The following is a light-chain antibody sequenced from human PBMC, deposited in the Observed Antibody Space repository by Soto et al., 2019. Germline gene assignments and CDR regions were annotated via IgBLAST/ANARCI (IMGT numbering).Light chain of an antibody. J-gene: IGKJ5*01. CDR3: QQRSNWQIT. V-gene: IGKV3-11*01. Sequence: ETVLTQSPATLSLSPGESATLSCSASHSVSTYLAWYQQKPGQAPRLLIYDASNRVTGIPARFRGSGSGTDFTLTISSLEPDDFAVYYCQQRSNWQITFGQGTRLEI. CDR1: HSVSTY. CDR2: DAS.